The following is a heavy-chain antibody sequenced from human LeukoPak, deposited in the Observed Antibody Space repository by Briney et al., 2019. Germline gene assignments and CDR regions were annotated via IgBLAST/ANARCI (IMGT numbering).Heavy chain of an antibody. CDR2: IYSGGNT. Sequence: GGSLRLSCAASGFTVSSNYMSWVRQAPGKGPEWVSVIYSGGNTYYADSVKGRFTISRDNSNNTLYLQMNSLRAEDTAVYYCAKDPIPGRIAAAGTGWFDYWGQGTLVTVSS. J-gene: IGHJ5*01. D-gene: IGHD6-13*01. CDR3: AKDPIPGRIAAAGTGWFDY. CDR1: GFTVSSNY. V-gene: IGHV3-66*01.